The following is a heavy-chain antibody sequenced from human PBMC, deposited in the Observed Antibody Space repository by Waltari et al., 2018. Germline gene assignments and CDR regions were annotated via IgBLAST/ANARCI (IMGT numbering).Heavy chain of an antibody. J-gene: IGHJ4*02. V-gene: IGHV1-2*02. CDR2: INPNSGGT. Sequence: QVQLVQSGAEVKKPGASVKVSCKASGYTFTSYYMHWVRQAPGQGLEWMGIINPNSGGTSYAQKFQGRVTMTRDTSITTAYMELRSLTSDDTAVYYCARGNWGYFFDYWGQGTLVTVSS. CDR1: GYTFTSYY. D-gene: IGHD7-27*01. CDR3: ARGNWGYFFDY.